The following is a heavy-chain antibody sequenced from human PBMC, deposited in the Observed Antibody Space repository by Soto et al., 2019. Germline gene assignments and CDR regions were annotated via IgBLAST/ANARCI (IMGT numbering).Heavy chain of an antibody. CDR3: ARGRTGYSSGWYLVYYFDY. D-gene: IGHD6-19*01. CDR2: MNPNSGNT. CDR1: GYTFTSYD. Sequence: QVQLVQSGAEVKKPGASVKVSCKASGYTFTSYDINWVRQATGQGLEWMGWMNPNSGNTGYAQKFQGRVTMTRNTSISTAYMELSSLRSEDTDVYYCARGRTGYSSGWYLVYYFDYWGQGTLVTVSS. V-gene: IGHV1-8*01. J-gene: IGHJ4*02.